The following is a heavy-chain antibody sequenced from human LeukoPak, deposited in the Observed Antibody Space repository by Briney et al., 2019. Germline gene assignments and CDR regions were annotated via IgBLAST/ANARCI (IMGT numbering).Heavy chain of an antibody. CDR3: ARGDSSGWSDFDY. Sequence: GASVKVSCKASGGTFSSYAISWVRQAPGQGLEWMGGIIPIFGTANYAQKFQGRVTMTRDTSISTAYMELSRLRSDDTAVYYCARGDSSGWSDFDYWGQGTLVTVSS. CDR2: IIPIFGTA. CDR1: GGTFSSYA. D-gene: IGHD6-19*01. J-gene: IGHJ4*02. V-gene: IGHV1-69*05.